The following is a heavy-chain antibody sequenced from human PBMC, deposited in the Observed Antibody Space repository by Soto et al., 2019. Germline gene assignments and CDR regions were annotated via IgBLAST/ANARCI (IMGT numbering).Heavy chain of an antibody. CDR2: IYYSGST. D-gene: IGHD3-10*01. V-gene: IGHV4-30-4*01. CDR3: ARGITMVRGVIITETYYFDY. J-gene: IGHJ4*02. CDR1: GGSISSGDYY. Sequence: SETLSLTCTVSGGSISSGDYYWSWIRQPPGKGLEWIGYIYYSGSTYYNPSLKSRVTISVDTSKNQFSLKLSSVTAADTAVYYCARGITMVRGVIITETYYFDYWGQGTLVTVSS.